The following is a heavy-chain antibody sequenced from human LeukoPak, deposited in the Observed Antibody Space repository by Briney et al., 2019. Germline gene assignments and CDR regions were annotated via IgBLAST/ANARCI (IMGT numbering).Heavy chain of an antibody. CDR1: GFTFNSYA. CDR2: ICGSGGRT. D-gene: IGHD5-18*01. Sequence: PGGSLRLSCAASGFTFNSYAMSWVRQAPGKGLEWVSAICGSGGRTYYADSVKGRFTISRDNAKNSLYLQMNSLRVDDTALYYCARAGYTYTTLYYWGQGTLVTVSS. V-gene: IGHV3-23*01. J-gene: IGHJ4*02. CDR3: ARAGYTYTTLYY.